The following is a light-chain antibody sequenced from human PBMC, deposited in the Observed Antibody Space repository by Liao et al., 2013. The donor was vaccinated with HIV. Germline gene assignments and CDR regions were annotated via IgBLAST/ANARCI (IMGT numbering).Light chain of an antibody. V-gene: IGLV3-1*01. Sequence: SYELTQPPSVSVSPGQTASITCSGDKLGDKYACWYQQKPGQSPVLVIYQDSKRPSGIPERFSGSNSGNTATLTISGTQPMDEADYYCQAWASGVVFGGGTKLTVL. CDR2: QDS. CDR3: QAWASGVV. CDR1: KLGDKY. J-gene: IGLJ2*01.